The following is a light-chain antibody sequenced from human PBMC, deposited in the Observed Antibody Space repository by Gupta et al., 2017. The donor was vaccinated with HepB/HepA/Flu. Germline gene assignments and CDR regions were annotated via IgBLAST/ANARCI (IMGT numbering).Light chain of an antibody. CDR2: DAS. J-gene: IGKJ3*01. V-gene: IGKV1-9*01. CDR1: QGISSY. CDR3: QQLNSYPPA. Sequence: DIQLTQSPSFLSASVGDRVTITCRASQGISSYLAWYQQKPGKAPKLLIYDASTLQSGVSSRFSGSGSGTEFTLTISRLQPEDFATYHWQQLNSYPPAFGHGTKVDIK.